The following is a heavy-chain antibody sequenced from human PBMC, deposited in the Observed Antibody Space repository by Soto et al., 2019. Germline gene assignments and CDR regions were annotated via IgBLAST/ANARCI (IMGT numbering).Heavy chain of an antibody. CDR2: ISSSSSYI. J-gene: IGHJ5*02. CDR1: GFTFSSYS. Sequence: EVQLVESGGGLVKPGGSLRLSCAASGFTFSSYSMNWVRQAPGKGLEWVSSISSSSSYIYYADSVKGRFTISRDNAKNSLYLQMNSLRAEDTAVYYCARDKGSSGDWFDPWGQGTLVTVSS. D-gene: IGHD3-22*01. CDR3: ARDKGSSGDWFDP. V-gene: IGHV3-21*01.